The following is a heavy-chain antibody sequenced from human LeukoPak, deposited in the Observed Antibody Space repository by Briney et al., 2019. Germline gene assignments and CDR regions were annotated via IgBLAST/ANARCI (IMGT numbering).Heavy chain of an antibody. CDR1: GYSFTSYW. D-gene: IGHD3-10*01. V-gene: IGHV5-10-1*01. CDR2: IDPSDSYT. J-gene: IGHJ3*02. Sequence: GESLKISCKGSGYSFTSYWISWVRQMPGKGLEWMGRIDPSDSYTNYNPSFQGHVTISADKSISTAYLQWSSLKASDTAMYYCARQAARLWFGELLVRDDAFDIWGQGIMVTVSS. CDR3: ARQAARLWFGELLVRDDAFDI.